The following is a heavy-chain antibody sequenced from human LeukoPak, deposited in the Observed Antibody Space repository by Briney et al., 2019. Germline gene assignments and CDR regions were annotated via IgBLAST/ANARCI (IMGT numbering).Heavy chain of an antibody. CDR1: GFTFSSYW. CDR2: IKENGNEQ. CDR3: AGLPDLALTPSAPVGFDP. V-gene: IGHV3-7*01. D-gene: IGHD2-8*01. J-gene: IGHJ5*02. Sequence: GGSLRLSCTSSGFTFSSYWMSWVRQAPGKGPEWVAHIKENGNEQYYADSVKGRFTISRDNAKKSLCLQMNSLRAEDTAVYYCAGLPDLALTPSAPVGFDPWGQGTLVTVSS.